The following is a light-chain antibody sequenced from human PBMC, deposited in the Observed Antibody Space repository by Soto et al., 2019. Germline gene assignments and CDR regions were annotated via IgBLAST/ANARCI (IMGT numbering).Light chain of an antibody. CDR2: YDS. CDR3: QVWDSSSDHPV. V-gene: IGLV3-21*04. J-gene: IGLJ3*02. Sequence: SYELTQPPSVSVAPGKAARIICGGNSIGGKSVYWYQQKPGQAPLLVIYYDSDRPSGIPERFSGSNSGNTATLTISRVEAGDEADYYCQVWDSSSDHPVFGGGTQLTVL. CDR1: SIGGKS.